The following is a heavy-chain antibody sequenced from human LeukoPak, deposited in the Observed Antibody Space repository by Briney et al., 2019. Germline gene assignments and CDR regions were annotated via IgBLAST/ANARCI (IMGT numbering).Heavy chain of an antibody. CDR3: ARDVWTGVAVSDY. CDR1: GFTFSSYW. CDR2: IKEDGSIQ. V-gene: IGHV3-7*01. Sequence: PGGSLRLSCVVSGFTFSSYWMTWVRQAAGKGLEWLANIKEDGSIQYYLDSVRGRFTISRDNAKTSVYLQLNSLRADDTAVYYCARDVWTGVAVSDYWGQGTLVTVCS. D-gene: IGHD6-19*01. J-gene: IGHJ4*02.